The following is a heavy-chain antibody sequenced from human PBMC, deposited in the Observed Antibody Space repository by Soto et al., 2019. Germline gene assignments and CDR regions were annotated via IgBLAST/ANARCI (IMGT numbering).Heavy chain of an antibody. Sequence: QLQLQESGPGLVKPSETLSLTCTVSGGSISSSSYYWGWIRQPPGKGLEWIGSIYYSGSTYYNPSLKSRVTISVATSKNQFSLKLSSVTAADTAVYYCATLFGGLPVGATDYWGQGTLVTVSS. V-gene: IGHV4-39*01. J-gene: IGHJ4*02. CDR2: IYYSGST. CDR3: ATLFGGLPVGATDY. CDR1: GGSISSSSYY. D-gene: IGHD1-26*01.